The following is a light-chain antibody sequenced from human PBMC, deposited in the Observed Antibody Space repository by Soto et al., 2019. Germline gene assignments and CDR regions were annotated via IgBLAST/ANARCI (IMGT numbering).Light chain of an antibody. CDR3: QKYKNWPL. J-gene: IGKJ5*01. V-gene: IGKV3-15*01. Sequence: MMMTQSATTLSVSPGERGTLSWRTNNSVNSHVAWYQQTPRQAPRPLLYGASTRATGIPVRFSGSGFGTEFTLTISSLQYEDFAVYYCQKYKNWPLFGQGTLLEIK. CDR1: NSVNSH. CDR2: GAS.